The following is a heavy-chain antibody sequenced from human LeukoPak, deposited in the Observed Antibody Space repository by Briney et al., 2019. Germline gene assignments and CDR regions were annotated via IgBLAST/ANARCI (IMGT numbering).Heavy chain of an antibody. CDR2: LSWDSGTS. Sequence: GSLRLSCAASGFTFDDYTMHWVRQTPTQGLEWVSLLSWDSGTSYYADSVKGRFTISRVNSKNSLYLQMNSLRTEDTALYYCVKDRDDYGGNANLLRHYYYGMDVWGQGTTVTVSS. V-gene: IGHV3-43*01. CDR3: VKDRDDYGGNANLLRHYYYGMDV. J-gene: IGHJ6*02. D-gene: IGHD4-23*01. CDR1: GFTFDDYT.